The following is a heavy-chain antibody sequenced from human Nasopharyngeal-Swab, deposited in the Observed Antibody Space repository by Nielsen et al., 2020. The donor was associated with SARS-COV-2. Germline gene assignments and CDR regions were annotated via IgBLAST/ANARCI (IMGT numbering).Heavy chain of an antibody. CDR3: ARHSEDDYNSMDV. CDR2: IYYSGST. J-gene: IGHJ6*02. Sequence: LRLSCTVSGGSISSGGYYWSWIRQHPGKGLEWIGYIYYSGSTYYNPSLKSRVTISVDTSKNQFSLKLSSVTAADTAVYYCARHSEDDYNSMDVWGQGTTVTVSS. V-gene: IGHV4-31*03. CDR1: GGSISSGGYY. D-gene: IGHD2-15*01.